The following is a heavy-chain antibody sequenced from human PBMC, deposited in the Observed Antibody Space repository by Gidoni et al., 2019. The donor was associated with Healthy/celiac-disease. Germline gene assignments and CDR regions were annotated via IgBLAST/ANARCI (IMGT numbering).Heavy chain of an antibody. V-gene: IGHV4-34*01. J-gene: IGHJ6*03. CDR1: GGSFSGYY. Sequence: QVQLQQWGAGLLKPSETLSLTCAVYGGSFSGYYWSWIRQPPGKGLEWIGEINHSGSTNYNPSLKSRVTISVDTSKNQFSLKLSSVTAADTAVYYCARLPRPLAYYYYYMDVWGKGTTVTVSS. CDR3: ARLPRPLAYYYYYMDV. CDR2: INHSGST.